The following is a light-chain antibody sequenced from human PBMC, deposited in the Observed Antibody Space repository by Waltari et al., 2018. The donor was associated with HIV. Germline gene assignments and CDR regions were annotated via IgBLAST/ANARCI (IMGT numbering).Light chain of an antibody. V-gene: IGLV3-25*03. CDR3: QVADSSGTYV. Sequence: SYDLTQPPSVSVSPGQTARITCSGDALSKRYVYWYQQKPGQAPVMVIYRDKERSSGIPERFSGSSSETTVTLSISGVQAEDEADYYCQVADSSGTYVFGTGTKVTVL. CDR1: ALSKRY. J-gene: IGLJ1*01. CDR2: RDK.